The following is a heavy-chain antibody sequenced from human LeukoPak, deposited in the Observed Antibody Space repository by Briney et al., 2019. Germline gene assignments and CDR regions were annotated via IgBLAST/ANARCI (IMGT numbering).Heavy chain of an antibody. CDR2: ISGSGGRT. CDR1: GFTFSSYG. D-gene: IGHD3-10*01. J-gene: IGHJ4*02. Sequence: GGSLRLSCAASGFTFSSYGMSWVRQAPGKGLEWVSGISGSGGRTYYSDFVKGRFTISRDNSKNTLYLQMNRLRAEDTAVYYCAKEYYYGSGRWDYWGQGTLVTVSS. CDR3: AKEYYYGSGRWDY. V-gene: IGHV3-23*01.